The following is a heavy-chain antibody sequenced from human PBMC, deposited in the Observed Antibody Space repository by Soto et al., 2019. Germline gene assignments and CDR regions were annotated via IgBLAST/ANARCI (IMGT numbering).Heavy chain of an antibody. D-gene: IGHD1-26*01. CDR3: ASGSRYHY. V-gene: IGHV1-69*13. J-gene: IGHJ4*02. Sequence: ASVKVSCKASGGTFSSYAISWVRQAPGQGLEWMGGIIPIFGTANYAQKYQGRVTITADESTSTAYMELSSLRSEDPAVYYCASGSRYHYWVQGTFVTVSS. CDR1: GGTFSSYA. CDR2: IIPIFGTA.